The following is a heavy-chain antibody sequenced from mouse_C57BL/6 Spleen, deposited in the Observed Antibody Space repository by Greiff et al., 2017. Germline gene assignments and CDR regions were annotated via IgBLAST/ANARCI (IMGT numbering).Heavy chain of an antibody. CDR2: IRLKSDNYAT. J-gene: IGHJ3*01. CDR3: TGNDYDRGFAY. D-gene: IGHD2-4*01. Sequence: EVQLQESGGGLVQPGGSMKLSCVASGFTFSNYWMNWVRQSPETGLEWVAQIRLKSDNYATHYAESVKGRFTISRDDSKSSVYLQMNNLRAEDTGIYYCTGNDYDRGFAYWGQGTLVTVSA. V-gene: IGHV6-3*01. CDR1: GFTFSNYW.